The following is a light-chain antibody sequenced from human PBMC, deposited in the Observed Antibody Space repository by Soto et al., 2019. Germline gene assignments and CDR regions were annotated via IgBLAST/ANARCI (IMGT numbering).Light chain of an antibody. J-gene: IGKJ5*01. CDR2: DAS. V-gene: IGKV3-11*01. CDR3: QQRSHWPPVT. CDR1: QYIGTS. Sequence: EIVLTQSPATLSLSPGERATLSCRASQYIGTSLVWYQQKPGQAPRLLIYDASNRATGIPARFSGSGSGTDFTLTISSLEPEDFAVYYCQQRSHWPPVTFGQGTRLEIK.